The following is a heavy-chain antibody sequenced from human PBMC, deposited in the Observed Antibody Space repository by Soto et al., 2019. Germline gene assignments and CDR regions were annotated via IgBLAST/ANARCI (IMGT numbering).Heavy chain of an antibody. V-gene: IGHV1-69*04. CDR1: GGTFSSYT. CDR2: IIPILGIA. CDR3: ARETGIEAARPFDY. D-gene: IGHD6-13*01. J-gene: IGHJ4*02. Sequence: ASVKVSCKASGGTFSSYTISWVRQAPGQGLEWMGRIIPILGIANYAQKFQGRVTITADKSTSTAYMELSSLRSEDTAVYYCARETGIEAARPFDYWGQGTLVTVSS.